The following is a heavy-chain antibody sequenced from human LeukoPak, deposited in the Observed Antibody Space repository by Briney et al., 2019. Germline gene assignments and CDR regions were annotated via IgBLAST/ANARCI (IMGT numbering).Heavy chain of an antibody. V-gene: IGHV1-46*01. CDR1: GYTFTSYY. Sequence: ASVNVSCQASGYTFTSYYMHWVRQAPGQGIEWTGIINPSVGRTSHAHKFHGRVTMTRDTSTSKVYMELSSVRSEDRAVYCCARDVGGGIFGWHLFFDYWGEGTRVTVSS. CDR3: ARDVGGGIFGWHLFFDY. D-gene: IGHD3-3*01. J-gene: IGHJ4*02. CDR2: INPSVGRT.